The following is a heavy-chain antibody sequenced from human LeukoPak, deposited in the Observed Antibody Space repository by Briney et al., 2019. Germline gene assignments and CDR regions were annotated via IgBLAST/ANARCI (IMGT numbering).Heavy chain of an antibody. CDR2: IIPIFGTA. CDR3: ARDPPMERGLDP. Sequence: SVKVSCKASGGTFISYAISWVRQAPGQGLEWMGRIIPIFGTANYAQKFQGRVTITTDESTSTAYMELSSLRSEDTAVYYCARDPPMERGLDPWGQGTLVTVSS. CDR1: GGTFISYA. D-gene: IGHD3-10*01. V-gene: IGHV1-69*05. J-gene: IGHJ5*02.